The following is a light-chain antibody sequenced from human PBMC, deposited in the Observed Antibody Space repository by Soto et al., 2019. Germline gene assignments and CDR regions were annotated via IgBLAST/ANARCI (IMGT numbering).Light chain of an antibody. CDR2: DVS. Sequence: DIQMTQSPSTLSASVGDRVTITCRASQSISSWLAWYQQKPWKAPKLLIYDVSSLESGVPSRFSGSGSGTEFTLTISSLQPDDSATYYCQQYNSYRTFGQGTKVDIK. CDR3: QQYNSYRT. J-gene: IGKJ1*01. V-gene: IGKV1-5*01. CDR1: QSISSW.